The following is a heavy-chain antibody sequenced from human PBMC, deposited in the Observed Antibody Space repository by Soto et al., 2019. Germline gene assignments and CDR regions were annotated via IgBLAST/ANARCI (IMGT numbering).Heavy chain of an antibody. CDR2: ISYDGTNK. D-gene: IGHD3-22*01. V-gene: IGHV3-30-3*01. Sequence: GGSLRLSCAASGFIFSDHAIHWVRQAPGKGLEWVAVISYDGTNKFYADSVKGRFTISRDNSKNTVYLQMNSLRAEDTAVYYCARDRYYYDSSGRLDYWGQGTLVTVSS. CDR3: ARDRYYYDSSGRLDY. J-gene: IGHJ4*02. CDR1: GFIFSDHA.